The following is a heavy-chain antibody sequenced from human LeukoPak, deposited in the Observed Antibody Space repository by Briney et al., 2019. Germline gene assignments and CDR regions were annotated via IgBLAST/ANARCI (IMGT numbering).Heavy chain of an antibody. CDR3: ASFIVVVPAAAGMDV. J-gene: IGHJ6*02. CDR1: GGTFSSYA. V-gene: IGHV1-69*04. CDR2: IIPILGIA. D-gene: IGHD2-2*01. Sequence: SVKVSCKASGGTFSSYAISWVRQAPGQGLEWMGRIIPILGIANYAQKFQGRVTITADKSTSTAYVELSSLRSEDTAVYYCASFIVVVPAAAGMDVWGQGTTVTVSS.